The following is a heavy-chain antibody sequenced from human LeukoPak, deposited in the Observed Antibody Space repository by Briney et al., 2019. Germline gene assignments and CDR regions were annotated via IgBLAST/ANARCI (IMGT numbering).Heavy chain of an antibody. CDR2: ISSSGSTI. Sequence: GGSLRLSCAASGFTFSSYEMNWVRQAPGKGLEWVSYISSSGSTIYYADSVKGRFTISRDNAKNSLYLQMNSLRAEDTAVYYCARDSYYYDSSGLITEYFQHWGQGTLVTVSS. CDR3: ARDSYYYDSSGLITEYFQH. D-gene: IGHD3-22*01. J-gene: IGHJ1*01. V-gene: IGHV3-48*03. CDR1: GFTFSSYE.